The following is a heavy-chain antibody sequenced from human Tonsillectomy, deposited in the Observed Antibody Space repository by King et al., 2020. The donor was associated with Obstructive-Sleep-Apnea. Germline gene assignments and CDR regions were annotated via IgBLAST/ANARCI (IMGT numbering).Heavy chain of an antibody. CDR1: GGSISSYY. CDR3: ARTRLVYATDFDY. CDR2: IYYSGST. V-gene: IGHV4-59*08. J-gene: IGHJ4*02. Sequence: QLQESGPGLVKPSETLSLTCTVSGGSISSYYWSWIRQPPGKGLEWIGYIYYSGSTNYNPSHKSRVTISVDTSKNQFSLKLSSVPAADTAVNYCARTRLVYATDFDYWGQGTLVTVSS. D-gene: IGHD2-8*01.